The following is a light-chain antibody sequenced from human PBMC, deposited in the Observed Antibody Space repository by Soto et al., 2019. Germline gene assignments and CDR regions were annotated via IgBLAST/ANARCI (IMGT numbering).Light chain of an antibody. CDR2: KAS. CDR1: HTISSW. CDR3: QHYNSYSET. Sequence: IQMTQSRSTLSGSVGDRVTIAWCASHTISSWLAWYQQKPGKAPKLLIYKASTLKSGVPSRFSGSGSGTEFTLTISSLQPDDFATYYCQHYNSYSETFGQGTKVDI. J-gene: IGKJ1*01. V-gene: IGKV1-5*03.